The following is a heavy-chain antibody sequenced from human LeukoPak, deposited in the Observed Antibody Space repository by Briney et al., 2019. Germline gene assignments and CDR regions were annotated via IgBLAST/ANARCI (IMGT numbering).Heavy chain of an antibody. CDR2: ISSSGSTI. D-gene: IGHD3-9*01. V-gene: IGHV3-48*03. CDR1: GFTFSSYE. J-gene: IGHJ6*04. CDR3: ARVGRYFDWLPRPYYYYGMDV. Sequence: GGSLRLSCAASGFTFSSYEMNWVRQAPGKGLEWVSYISSSGSTIYYADSVKGRFTIYRDNAKNSVYLQMKSLRAEDTAVYYCARVGRYFDWLPRPYYYYGMDVWGKGTTVTVSS.